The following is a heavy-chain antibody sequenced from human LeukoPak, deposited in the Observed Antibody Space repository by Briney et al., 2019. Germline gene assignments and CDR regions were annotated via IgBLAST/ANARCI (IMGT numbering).Heavy chain of an antibody. Sequence: ASVKVSCKVSGYTLTELSMHWVRQAPGKGLEWMGGFDPEDGETIYAQKFQGRITMTEDTSTDTAYMELSSLRSEDTAVYYCATDGTPIAAAELWGQGTLVTVSS. J-gene: IGHJ1*01. CDR2: FDPEDGET. CDR1: GYTLTELS. D-gene: IGHD6-13*01. V-gene: IGHV1-24*01. CDR3: ATDGTPIAAAEL.